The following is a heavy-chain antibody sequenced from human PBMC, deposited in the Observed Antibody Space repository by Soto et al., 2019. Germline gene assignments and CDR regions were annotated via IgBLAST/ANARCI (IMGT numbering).Heavy chain of an antibody. D-gene: IGHD4-17*01. CDR2: INGDGSNA. Sequence: EVQLVESGGGLVQPGGSLRRSGAASGFTFSDYWMHWVRQVPGKGLVWLSRINGDGSNANYADYVRGRFTISRDNDNNTLNLQLNSLRAEDTAVYYCVRSMTTLTIDWLDPWGQGTQVTVFS. V-gene: IGHV3-74*01. CDR3: VRSMTTLTIDWLDP. CDR1: GFTFSDYW. J-gene: IGHJ5*02.